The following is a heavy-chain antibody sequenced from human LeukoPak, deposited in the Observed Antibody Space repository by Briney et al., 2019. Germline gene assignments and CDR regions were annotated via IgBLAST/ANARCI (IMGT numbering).Heavy chain of an antibody. Sequence: QPGGSLRLSCAASGFTFSSYAMSWVRQAPGKGLEWVSAISGSGGSTYYADSVKGRFTISRDNSKNTLYLQMNSLRAEDTAVYYCAKGAGYDYVWGSYRPEFDYWGQGTLVTVSS. CDR1: GFTFSSYA. CDR3: AKGAGYDYVWGSYRPEFDY. J-gene: IGHJ4*02. V-gene: IGHV3-23*01. D-gene: IGHD3-16*02. CDR2: ISGSGGST.